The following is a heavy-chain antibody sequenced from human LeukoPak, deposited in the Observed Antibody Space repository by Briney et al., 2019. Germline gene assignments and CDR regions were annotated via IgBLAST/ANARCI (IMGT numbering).Heavy chain of an antibody. CDR2: VRNDGSNE. V-gene: IGHV3-30*02. J-gene: IGHJ4*02. D-gene: IGHD5-12*01. CDR1: GFVLSDYG. Sequence: GGSLRLSCAASGFVLSDYGMHWVRQAPGKGLEWVAFVRNDGSNEYYVGSVKGRFTISRDKTKNTLYLQMNSLRAEDTAVYSCAKESDSGYHSEGPKNWGRGTLVTVSS. CDR3: AKESDSGYHSEGPKN.